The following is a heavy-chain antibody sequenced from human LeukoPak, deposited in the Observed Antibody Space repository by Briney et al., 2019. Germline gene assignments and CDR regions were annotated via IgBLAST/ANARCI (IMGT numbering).Heavy chain of an antibody. J-gene: IGHJ3*02. CDR2: ISPSGGST. CDR1: GYTFTSNY. Sequence: ASVKVSCKAFGYTFTSNYMHWVRQAPGQGPEWMGVISPSGGSTTYAQKFQGRVTMTRDMSTSTVYMELSSLRSEDTAVYYCARSRLWSPRDAFDIWAQGTMVTVSS. D-gene: IGHD3-16*01. V-gene: IGHV1-46*01. CDR3: ARSRLWSPRDAFDI.